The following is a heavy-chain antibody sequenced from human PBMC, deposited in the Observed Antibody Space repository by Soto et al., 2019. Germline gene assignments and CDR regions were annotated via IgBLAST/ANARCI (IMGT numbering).Heavy chain of an antibody. CDR3: ANSHSSSWFFN. CDR2: ISSSSSYI. J-gene: IGHJ4*02. Sequence: PGGSLRVSCAASGFTCSSHSMNWVRQAPGKGLEWVSSISSSSSYIYYADSVKGRFTISRDNSKNTLYVQMNSLRAEDTAVYYCANSHSSSWFFNWGQGTLVTVSS. CDR1: GFTCSSHS. V-gene: IGHV3-21*04. D-gene: IGHD6-13*01.